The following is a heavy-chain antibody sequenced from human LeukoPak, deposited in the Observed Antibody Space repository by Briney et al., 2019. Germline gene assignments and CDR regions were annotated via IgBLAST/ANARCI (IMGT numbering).Heavy chain of an antibody. CDR1: GYTLTELS. Sequence: ASVKVSCKVSGYTLTELSMHWVRQAPGQGLEWMGGIIPIFGTANYAQKFQGRVTITADESTSTAYMELSSLRSEDTAVYYCARGVLHAFDIWGQGTMVTVSS. D-gene: IGHD6-13*01. J-gene: IGHJ3*02. CDR3: ARGVLHAFDI. CDR2: IIPIFGTA. V-gene: IGHV1-69*13.